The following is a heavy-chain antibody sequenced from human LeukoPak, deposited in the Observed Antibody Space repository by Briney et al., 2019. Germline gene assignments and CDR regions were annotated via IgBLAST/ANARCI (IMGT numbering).Heavy chain of an antibody. Sequence: PGRSLRLSCAASGFTFSNYAMHWVRQAPGKGLEWVAVISYDGSNKYYADSVKGRFTISRDNSKNTLYLQVNSPRAEDTAVYYCARDNYGSDYWGQGTLVTVSS. CDR1: GFTFSNYA. CDR3: ARDNYGSDY. CDR2: ISYDGSNK. J-gene: IGHJ4*02. V-gene: IGHV3-30-3*01. D-gene: IGHD3-10*01.